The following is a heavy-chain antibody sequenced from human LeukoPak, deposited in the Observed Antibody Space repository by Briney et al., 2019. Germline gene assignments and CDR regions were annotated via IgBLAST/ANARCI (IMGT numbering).Heavy chain of an antibody. CDR3: AQRFGNRAVPAAVLGRGYYGMDV. CDR1: GFTFSIYA. V-gene: IGHV3-23*01. CDR2: ISGSSGST. D-gene: IGHD2-2*01. J-gene: IGHJ6*04. Sequence: GGSLRLSCAASGFTFSIYAMSWVRESPGQGLECFSAISGSSGSTYYADFMKGRFTIYRDNSKTVLYLQLISLSAEDTAVYYCAQRFGNRAVPAAVLGRGYYGMDVWGKGPTVTVSS.